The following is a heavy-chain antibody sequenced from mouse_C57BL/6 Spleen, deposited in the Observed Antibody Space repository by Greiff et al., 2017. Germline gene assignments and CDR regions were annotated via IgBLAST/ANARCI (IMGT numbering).Heavy chain of an antibody. CDR1: GYTFTSYG. CDR2: IYPRSGNT. CDR3: ARSWVY. Sequence: VKLQESGAELARPGASVKLSCKASGYTFTSYGISWVKQRTGQGLEWIGEIYPRSGNTYYNEKFKGKATLTADKSSSTAYMELRSLTSEDSAVYFCARSWVYWGQGTLVTVSA. J-gene: IGHJ3*01. D-gene: IGHD4-1*01. V-gene: IGHV1-81*01.